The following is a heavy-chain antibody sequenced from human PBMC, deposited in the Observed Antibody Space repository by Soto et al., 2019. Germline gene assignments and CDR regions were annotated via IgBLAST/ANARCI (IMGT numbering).Heavy chain of an antibody. J-gene: IGHJ5*02. Sequence: ASVKVSCKASGYTFTSYDINWVRQATGQGLEWMGWMNPNSGNTGYAQKFQGRVTMTRNTSISTAHMELSSLRSEDTAVYYCARGLSSSWDPNWFDPWGQGTLVTVSS. CDR1: GYTFTSYD. CDR2: MNPNSGNT. V-gene: IGHV1-8*01. CDR3: ARGLSSSWDPNWFDP. D-gene: IGHD6-13*01.